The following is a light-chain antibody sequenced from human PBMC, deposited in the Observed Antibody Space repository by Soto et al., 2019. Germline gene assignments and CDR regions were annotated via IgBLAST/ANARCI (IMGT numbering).Light chain of an antibody. V-gene: IGLV8-61*01. CDR1: SGSVSPGYY. CDR3: VLYMGSGIWV. CDR2: STN. J-gene: IGLJ3*02. Sequence: QTVVTQEPSFSVSPGRTVTLTCGLSSGSVSPGYYPSWYQQTPGQAPRTLIYSTNTRSSGVPDRFSGSILGNKAALTITGAQADDESDYYCVLYMGSGIWVFGGGTKVTVL.